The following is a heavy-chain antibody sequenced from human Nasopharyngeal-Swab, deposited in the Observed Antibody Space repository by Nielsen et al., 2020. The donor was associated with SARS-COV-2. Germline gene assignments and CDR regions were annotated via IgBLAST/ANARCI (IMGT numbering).Heavy chain of an antibody. CDR3: ARGRTTVTEYYYYYYFDV. V-gene: IGHV1-2*06. D-gene: IGHD4-17*01. J-gene: IGHJ6*03. CDR2: INPNGGGT. Sequence: WVRQASGQGLEWMGRINPNGGGTNYAQKFQGRVTVTRDTSISAAYMELSRLRSDDTAVYYCARGRTTVTEYYYYYYFDVWGKGTTVTVSS.